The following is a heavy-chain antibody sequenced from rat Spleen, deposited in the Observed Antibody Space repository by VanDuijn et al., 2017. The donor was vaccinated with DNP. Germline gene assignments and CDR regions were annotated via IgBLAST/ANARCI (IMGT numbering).Heavy chain of an antibody. CDR3: TRGGYPGITSAMDA. V-gene: IGHV2-1*01. Sequence: QVQLKESGPGLVQPSQTLSLTCTVSGFSLTSNSVHWVRQPPRKGLEWVGAIWNGGNTDYNSALKSRLSITRDTSTSQVFLKMNSLQTEDTAIYFCTRGGYPGITSAMDAWGQGTLVTVSS. CDR2: IWNGGNT. J-gene: IGHJ3*01. D-gene: IGHD1-4*01. CDR1: GFSLTSNS.